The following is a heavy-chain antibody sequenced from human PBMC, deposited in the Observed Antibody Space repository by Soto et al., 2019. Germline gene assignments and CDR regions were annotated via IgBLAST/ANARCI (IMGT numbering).Heavy chain of an antibody. CDR2: IYYTGST. CDR3: ARYSSGWTGDGMAV. V-gene: IGHV4-59*01. CDR1: GGSISNYC. D-gene: IGHD3-22*01. Sequence: PSETLALTCTVSGGSISNYCWSWIRQSPVKGLEWIGYIYYTGSTTYHPSLKSRVTISVDTSKNQFSLNLTSVTAADTAVYYCARYSSGWTGDGMAVWGRGTTVIV. J-gene: IGHJ6*02.